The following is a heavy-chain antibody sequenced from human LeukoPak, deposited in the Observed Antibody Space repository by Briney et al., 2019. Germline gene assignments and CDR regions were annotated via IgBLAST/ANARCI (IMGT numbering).Heavy chain of an antibody. D-gene: IGHD2/OR15-2a*01. V-gene: IGHV4-28*01. J-gene: IGHJ6*02. CDR3: ARSQYYGRTGMDV. Sequence: TPSETLSLTCAVSGYSISSSNWWGWIRRPPGKGLGWIGYIYYSGSTYYNPSLKSRVTMSVDTSKNQFSLKLSSVTAVDTAVYYCARSQYYGRTGMDVWGQGTTVTVSS. CDR1: GYSISSSNW. CDR2: IYYSGST.